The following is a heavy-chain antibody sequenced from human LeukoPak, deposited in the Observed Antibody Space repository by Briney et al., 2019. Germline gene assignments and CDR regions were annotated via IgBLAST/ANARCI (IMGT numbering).Heavy chain of an antibody. CDR2: ISGSGGST. J-gene: IGHJ6*03. Sequence: GGSLRLSCAASGFTFSSYGMSWVRQAPGKGLEWVSAISGSGGSTYYADSVKGRFTISRDNSKNTLYLQMNSLRAEDTAVYYCAKDGVVVVPAATQYYYYMDVWGKGTTVTVSS. CDR1: GFTFSSYG. D-gene: IGHD2-2*01. V-gene: IGHV3-23*01. CDR3: AKDGVVVVPAATQYYYYMDV.